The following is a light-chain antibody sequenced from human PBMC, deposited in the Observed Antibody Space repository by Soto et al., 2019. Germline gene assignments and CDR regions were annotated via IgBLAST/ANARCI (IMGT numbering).Light chain of an antibody. V-gene: IGKV3-20*01. J-gene: IGKJ4*01. CDR3: QQYHNWPPLT. CDR2: GAS. Sequence: EIVLTQSPGTLSLSPGERATLSCRASQSISMSYLAWYQQRPGQAPRLLIYGASNRATGIPDRFSGSGSGTDFTLIISSLQSEDFAVYYCQQYHNWPPLTFGGGTKVEIK. CDR1: QSISMSY.